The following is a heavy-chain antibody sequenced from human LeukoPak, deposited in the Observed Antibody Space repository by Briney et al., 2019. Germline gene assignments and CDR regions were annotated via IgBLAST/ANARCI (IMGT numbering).Heavy chain of an antibody. Sequence: GGSLRLSCAASGFSFSSYGMSWVRQAPGKGLEWVAGITGSSGDTWYADSVKGRFTISRDNSKNTLYLQMNSLRAEDTAVYYCTKVGPEYSSSSPSQGEFDYWGQGTLVTVSS. CDR1: GFSFSSYG. V-gene: IGHV3-23*01. J-gene: IGHJ4*02. D-gene: IGHD6-6*01. CDR2: ITGSSGDT. CDR3: TKVGPEYSSSSPSQGEFDY.